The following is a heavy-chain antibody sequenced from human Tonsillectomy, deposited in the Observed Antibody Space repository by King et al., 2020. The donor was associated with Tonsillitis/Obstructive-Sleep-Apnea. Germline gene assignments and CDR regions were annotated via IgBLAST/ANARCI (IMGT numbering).Heavy chain of an antibody. CDR3: ARDWGGFWSGLDY. Sequence: VQLVESGGGLIQPGGSLRLSCAASGFTVSSNYMSWVRQAPGKGLEWVSVIYNGGITYYADSVKGRFTISRDNSKNTLYLQMNSLRAEDTAVYYCARDWGGFWSGLDYWGQGTLVTVSS. J-gene: IGHJ4*02. D-gene: IGHD3-3*01. CDR2: IYNGGIT. CDR1: GFTVSSNY. V-gene: IGHV3-53*01.